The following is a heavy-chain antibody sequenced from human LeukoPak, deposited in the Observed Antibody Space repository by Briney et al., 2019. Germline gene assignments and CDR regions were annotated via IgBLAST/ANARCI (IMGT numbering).Heavy chain of an antibody. CDR2: FDPEDGET. CDR3: ATEMVLRDPSHLFDY. Sequence: ASVXXXCKVSGYTLTELSXHWVRQXPXXGXEXMGXFDPEDGETIYAQKFQGRVTMTEDTSTDTAYMELSSLRSEDTAVYYCATEMVLRDPSHLFDYWGQGTLVTVSS. CDR1: GYTLTELS. J-gene: IGHJ4*02. V-gene: IGHV1-24*01. D-gene: IGHD3-10*01.